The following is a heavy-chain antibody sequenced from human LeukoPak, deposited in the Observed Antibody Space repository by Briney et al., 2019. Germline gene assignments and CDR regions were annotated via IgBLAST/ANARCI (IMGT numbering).Heavy chain of an antibody. CDR2: IYYSGST. CDR1: GGSVSSGSYY. D-gene: IGHD2-8*01. V-gene: IGHV4-61*01. Sequence: SETLSLTCTVSGGSVSSGSYYWSWIRQPPGKGLEWIGYIYYSGSTNYNPSLKSRVTISVDRSKNQFSLKLSSVTAADTAVYYCARGGYCTNGVCYPLYFDYWGQGPLVTVSS. J-gene: IGHJ4*02. CDR3: ARGGYCTNGVCYPLYFDY.